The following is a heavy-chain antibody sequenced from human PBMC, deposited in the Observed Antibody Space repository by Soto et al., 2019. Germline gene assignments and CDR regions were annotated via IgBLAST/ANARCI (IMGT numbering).Heavy chain of an antibody. J-gene: IGHJ4*02. CDR3: AIAVYFSGGSSPPADY. D-gene: IGHD2-15*01. CDR2: ISYDGSNQ. V-gene: IGHV3-30*03. Sequence: QVQLVESGGGVVQPGRSLRLSCAASGFTFSSYGMHWVRQAPGKGLEWVAVISYDGSNQNYADSVKGRFTISRDNSKNKLYMQMNSLRAEDTDVYYWAIAVYFSGGSSPPADYWGQGTLVTVSS. CDR1: GFTFSSYG.